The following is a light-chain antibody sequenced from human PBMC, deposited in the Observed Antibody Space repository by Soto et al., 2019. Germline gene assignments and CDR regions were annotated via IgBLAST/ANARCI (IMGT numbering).Light chain of an antibody. CDR2: GAF. Sequence: EIVLTQSPGTLSLFPGERATLSCRASQSVSSRNLAWYRQKPGQAPRLLIYGAFNRATGIPDRFSGSGSATDFTLTISRLESADFAVYYCILSSDYPPAYTFGQGPKLDIK. CDR3: ILSSDYPPAYT. CDR1: QSVSSRN. J-gene: IGKJ2*01. V-gene: IGKV3-20*01.